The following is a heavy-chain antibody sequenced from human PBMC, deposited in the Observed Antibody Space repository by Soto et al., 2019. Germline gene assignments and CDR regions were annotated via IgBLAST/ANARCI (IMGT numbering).Heavy chain of an antibody. CDR2: IYNSGST. V-gene: IGHV4-30-4*01. Sequence: QVQLQESGPGLVKPSQTLSLTCTVSGDSISSGDYYWSWIRQPPGKGLEWIGYIYNSGSTYYNPSLKSRVTISVDTSKNQFSLKLSSVTAADTAVYNCARDRGLGEYGSDGMDVWGQGTTVTVSS. D-gene: IGHD3-10*01. CDR1: GDSISSGDYY. CDR3: ARDRGLGEYGSDGMDV. J-gene: IGHJ6*02.